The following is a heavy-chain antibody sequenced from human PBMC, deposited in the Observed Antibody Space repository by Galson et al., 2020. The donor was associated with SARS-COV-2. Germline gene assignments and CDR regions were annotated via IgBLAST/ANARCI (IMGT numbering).Heavy chain of an antibody. J-gene: IGHJ6*02. CDR1: GYNFTDYY. CDR2: INPKSGGT. Sequence: ASVKVSCQASGYNFTDYYIHWVRQAPGQGLEWMGWINPKSGGTHYAQKLEGRVTMTRDTSITTAYMELSRLRADDTAVYYCARLRYYEVLTGYIVDVWGQGTMVTVSS. V-gene: IGHV1-2*02. D-gene: IGHD3-9*01. CDR3: ARLRYYEVLTGYIVDV.